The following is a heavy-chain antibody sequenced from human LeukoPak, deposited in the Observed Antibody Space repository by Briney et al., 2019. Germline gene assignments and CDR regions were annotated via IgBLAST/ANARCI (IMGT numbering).Heavy chain of an antibody. Sequence: PSETLSLTCAVYGGSFSGYYWGWIRQPPGKGLEWIGEINHSGSTNYNPSLKSRVTISVDTSKNQFSLKLSSVTAADTAVYYCARGGYSYGPGYFQHWGQGTLVTVSS. CDR3: ARGGYSYGPGYFQH. V-gene: IGHV4-34*01. J-gene: IGHJ1*01. D-gene: IGHD5-18*01. CDR1: GGSFSGYY. CDR2: INHSGST.